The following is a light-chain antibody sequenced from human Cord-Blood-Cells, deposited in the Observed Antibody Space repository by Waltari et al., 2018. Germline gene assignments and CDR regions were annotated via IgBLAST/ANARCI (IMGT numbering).Light chain of an antibody. CDR2: AAS. Sequence: DIQTTQSPSSLSASVGDRVTITCRASQCISSHLNWYQQKPGKAPKLLSYAASSLQSGGPSRFSGSGSGTDFTLIISSLQPEECATYYCQQSYSTPYSSGQGTKRESK. CDR3: QQSYSTPYS. J-gene: IGKJ2*03. CDR1: QCISSH. V-gene: IGKV1-39*01.